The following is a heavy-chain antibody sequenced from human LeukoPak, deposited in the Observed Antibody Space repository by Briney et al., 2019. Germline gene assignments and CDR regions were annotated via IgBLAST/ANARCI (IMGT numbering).Heavy chain of an antibody. CDR1: GFTFSSYA. V-gene: IGHV3-30*04. CDR3: EREGGGSGGDSVAHHYYYGMDV. D-gene: IGHD2-21*02. Sequence: PGGSLRLSCAASGFTFSSYAMTWVRQAPGKGLEWVAGISYDGSNKYYADSENGRFTISRDNSKNTLYMQMHSLRDEDTAVYYCEREGGGSGGDSVAHHYYYGMDVWGQGTTVTVSS. CDR2: ISYDGSNK. J-gene: IGHJ6*02.